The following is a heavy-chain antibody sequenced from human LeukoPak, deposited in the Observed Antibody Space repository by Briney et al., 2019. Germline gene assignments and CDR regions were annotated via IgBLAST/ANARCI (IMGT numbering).Heavy chain of an antibody. V-gene: IGHV3-9*01. CDR2: ISWNSGSI. D-gene: IGHD6-19*01. CDR3: ATSSREGEDSSGWASFDY. J-gene: IGHJ4*02. CDR1: GFIVSNKY. Sequence: PGGSLRLSRAASGFIVSNKYMTWVRQAPGKGLEWVSGISWNSGSIGYAESVKGRFTISRDNAKNSLYLQMNSLRAEDTALYYCATSSREGEDSSGWASFDYWGQGTLVTVSS.